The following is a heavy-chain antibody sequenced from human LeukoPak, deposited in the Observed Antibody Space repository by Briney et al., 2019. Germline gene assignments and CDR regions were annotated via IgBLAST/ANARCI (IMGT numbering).Heavy chain of an antibody. Sequence: PGRSLRLSCAASGFTFSSYAMHWVRQAPGKGLEWVAVISYDGSNKYYADSVKGRFTISRDNSKNTLYLQMNSLRAEDTAVYYCARVPAAAGRANYYYYYGMDVWGQGTTVTVSS. J-gene: IGHJ6*02. CDR3: ARVPAAAGRANYYYYYGMDV. CDR2: ISYDGSNK. V-gene: IGHV3-30-3*01. D-gene: IGHD6-13*01. CDR1: GFTFSSYA.